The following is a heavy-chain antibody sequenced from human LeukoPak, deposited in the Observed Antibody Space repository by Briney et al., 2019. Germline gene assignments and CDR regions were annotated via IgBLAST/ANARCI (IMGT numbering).Heavy chain of an antibody. J-gene: IGHJ4*02. CDR2: IYHSGST. CDR1: GGSISSGGYY. Sequence: SETLSLTCTVSGGSISSGGYYWSWIRQPPGKGLEWIGYIYHSGSTYYNPSLKSRVTISVDRSKNQFSLKLSSVTAADTAVYYCARGSSGSYTVDYWGQGTLVTVSS. CDR3: ARGSSGSYTVDY. D-gene: IGHD1-26*01. V-gene: IGHV4-30-2*01.